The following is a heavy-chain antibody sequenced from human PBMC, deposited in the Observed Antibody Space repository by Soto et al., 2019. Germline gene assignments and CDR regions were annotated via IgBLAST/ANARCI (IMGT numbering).Heavy chain of an antibody. CDR2: IIPIFGTA. V-gene: IGHV1-69*01. CDR3: AIKSNNPPVKQRTKRIIQYGMDV. CDR1: GGTFSSYA. D-gene: IGHD6-25*01. Sequence: QVQLVQSGAEVKKPGSSVKVSCKASGGTFSSYAISWVRQAPGQGLEWMGGIIPIFGTANYAQKFQGRVTFSADESTITAYMELSSLRSEDTVVYYCAIKSNNPPVKQRTKRIIQYGMDVWGQGTTVTVSS. J-gene: IGHJ6*02.